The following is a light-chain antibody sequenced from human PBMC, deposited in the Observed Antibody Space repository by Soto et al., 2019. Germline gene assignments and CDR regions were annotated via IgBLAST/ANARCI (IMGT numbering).Light chain of an antibody. CDR2: GAF. Sequence: EIVMTQSPATLSVSPGETATLSCRASQSVSYNLAWYQQKPGQGPRLLIYGAFTRATGIPARFSGSGSGTESTHTISSLQSEDFAVYYWQQYKNWPPLTFGGGTKVEIK. CDR3: QQYKNWPPLT. J-gene: IGKJ4*01. CDR1: QSVSYN. V-gene: IGKV3-15*01.